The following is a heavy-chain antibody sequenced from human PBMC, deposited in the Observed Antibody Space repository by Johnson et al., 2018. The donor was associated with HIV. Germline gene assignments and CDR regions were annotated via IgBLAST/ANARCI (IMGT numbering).Heavy chain of an antibody. CDR2: IYSGGST. CDR1: GFTVSSNY. Sequence: MQLVESGGGVVQPGRSLRLSCAASGFTVSSNYMSWVRQAPGKGLEWVSVIYSGGSTGYADSVKGRFTISRDNAKNSLYLQMNSLRAEDTALYYCARLSGYYVYDAFDIWGQGTMVTVSS. CDR3: ARLSGYYVYDAFDI. V-gene: IGHV3-53*01. J-gene: IGHJ3*02. D-gene: IGHD3-3*01.